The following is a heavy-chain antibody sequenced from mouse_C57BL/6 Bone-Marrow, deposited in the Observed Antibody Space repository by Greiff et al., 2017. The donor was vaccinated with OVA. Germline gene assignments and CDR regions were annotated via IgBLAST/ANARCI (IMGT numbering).Heavy chain of an antibody. D-gene: IGHD1-1*01. CDR1: GFTFSSYA. Sequence: EVKLMESGGGLVKPGGSLKLSCAASGFTFSSYAMSWVRQTPEKRLEWVATISDGGSYTYYPDNVKGRFTISRDNAKNNLYLQMSHLKSEDTAMYYCARVPYYGKDYFDYWGQGTTLTVSS. CDR2: ISDGGSYT. V-gene: IGHV5-4*03. J-gene: IGHJ2*01. CDR3: ARVPYYGKDYFDY.